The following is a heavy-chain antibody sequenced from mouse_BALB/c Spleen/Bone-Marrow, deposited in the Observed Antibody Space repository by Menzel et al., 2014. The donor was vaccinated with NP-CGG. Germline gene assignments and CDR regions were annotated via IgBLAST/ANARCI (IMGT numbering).Heavy chain of an antibody. CDR3: ARSPQRDYAMDY. V-gene: IGHV5-9-4*01. Sequence: EVKLQESGGGLVKPGGSLKLSCAASGFTFSSYAMSWVRQSPEKRLEWVAEISSGGSYTYYPDTVTGRFTISRDNAKNTLDLEMSSLRSEDTAMYYCARSPQRDYAMDYWGQGASVTVSS. CDR1: GFTFSSYA. D-gene: IGHD3-2*02. J-gene: IGHJ4*01. CDR2: ISSGGSYT.